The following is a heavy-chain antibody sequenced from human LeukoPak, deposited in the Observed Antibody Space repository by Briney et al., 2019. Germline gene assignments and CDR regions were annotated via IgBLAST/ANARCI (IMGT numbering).Heavy chain of an antibody. Sequence: SETLSLTCAVYGGSFSGYYWSWIRQPPGKGLEWIGEINHNGSTNYNPSLKSRVTISVDTSKNQFSLNLSSVTAAATAVYYCARGRLGDMITFGGVIAFDDWGQGTLVTVSS. D-gene: IGHD3-16*02. CDR3: ARGRLGDMITFGGVIAFDD. CDR2: INHNGST. J-gene: IGHJ4*02. V-gene: IGHV4-34*01. CDR1: GGSFSGYY.